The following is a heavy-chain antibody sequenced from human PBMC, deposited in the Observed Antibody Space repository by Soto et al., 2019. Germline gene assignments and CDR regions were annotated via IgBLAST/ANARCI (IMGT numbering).Heavy chain of an antibody. D-gene: IGHD2-15*01. Sequence: QVQLVESGGGVVQPGRSLRLSCAASGFTFSSYGMHWVRQAPGKGLEWVAVISYDGSNKYYADSVKGRFTISRDNSKNTLYLQMTSPRAEDTAVYYCAKETYSGPLDYWGQGTLVTVSS. CDR1: GFTFSSYG. CDR2: ISYDGSNK. CDR3: AKETYSGPLDY. J-gene: IGHJ4*02. V-gene: IGHV3-30*18.